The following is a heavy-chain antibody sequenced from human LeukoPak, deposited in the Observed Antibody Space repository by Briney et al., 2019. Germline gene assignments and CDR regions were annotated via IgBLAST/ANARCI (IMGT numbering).Heavy chain of an antibody. CDR2: ISSSSSYI. Sequence: GGPLRLSCAASGVTFSSYRMICLPQAPGRGVVWVSYISSSSSYIYYADSVKGRFTISRDNAKNSLYLQMNSLRAEDTAVYYCAAVVVAAHDAFDIWGQGTMVTVSS. D-gene: IGHD2-15*01. CDR3: AAVVVAAHDAFDI. V-gene: IGHV3-21*01. J-gene: IGHJ3*02. CDR1: GVTFSSYR.